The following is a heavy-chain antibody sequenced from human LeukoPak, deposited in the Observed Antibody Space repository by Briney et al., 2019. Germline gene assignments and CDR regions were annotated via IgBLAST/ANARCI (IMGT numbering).Heavy chain of an antibody. CDR2: IPYDGSNK. D-gene: IGHD3-10*01. CDR3: ARDLFKHYFDY. Sequence: GGSLRLSCAASGFTFSSYAMHWVRQAPGKGLEWVAVIPYDGSNKYYADSVKGRFTISRDNSKNTLYLQMNSLRAEDTAVYYCARDLFKHYFDYWAQGTLVTVSS. CDR1: GFTFSSYA. V-gene: IGHV3-30-3*01. J-gene: IGHJ4*02.